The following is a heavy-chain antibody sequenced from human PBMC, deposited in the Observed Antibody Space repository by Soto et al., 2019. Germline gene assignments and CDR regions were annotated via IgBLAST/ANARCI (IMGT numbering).Heavy chain of an antibody. J-gene: IGHJ4*02. D-gene: IGHD6-19*01. Sequence: PGGSLRLSCAASGLTFSSYSMNWVRQAPGKGLEWVSYISSSSSTIYYADSVKGRFTISRDNAKNSLYLQMNSLRAEDTAVYYCARFSPYSSGSSSPFYYWGQGSLVTVSS. CDR1: GLTFSSYS. CDR3: ARFSPYSSGSSSPFYY. V-gene: IGHV3-48*01. CDR2: ISSSSSTI.